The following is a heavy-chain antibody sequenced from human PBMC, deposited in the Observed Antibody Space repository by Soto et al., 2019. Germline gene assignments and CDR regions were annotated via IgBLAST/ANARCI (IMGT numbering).Heavy chain of an antibody. CDR2: ISGSGGDT. D-gene: IGHD3-10*01. J-gene: IGHJ3*02. Sequence: SLRLSCAASGFTFSGYAMNWVRQAPGKGLNWVSTISGSGGDTYYAGSVKGRFTIFRDNSKNTLYLQMNSLRAEDTAVYYCAKRDGEFAAFDIWGRGTMVTVSS. V-gene: IGHV3-23*01. CDR1: GFTFSGYA. CDR3: AKRDGEFAAFDI.